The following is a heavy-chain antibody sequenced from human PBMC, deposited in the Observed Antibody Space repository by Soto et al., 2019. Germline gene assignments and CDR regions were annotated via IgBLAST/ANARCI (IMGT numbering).Heavy chain of an antibody. CDR1: GLTLTGHS. Sequence: VESGGGVVQPGRSLRLSCTDSGLTLTGHSMHWVRQAPGKGLEWLAGISYDGINEYYAESVKGRCTISRDRTDKTVYLEMNGLRLEDTAIYYCAGDPYGGGSDPPQESGGQGPLVTVSS. D-gene: IGHD3-10*01. CDR3: AGDPYGGGSDPPQES. CDR2: ISYDGINE. J-gene: IGHJ4*02. V-gene: IGHV3-30-3*01.